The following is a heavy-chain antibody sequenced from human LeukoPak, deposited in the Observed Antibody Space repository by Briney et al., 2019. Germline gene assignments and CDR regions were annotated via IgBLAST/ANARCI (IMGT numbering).Heavy chain of an antibody. CDR3: VGFWSGYPTHAFDI. CDR1: GFTFSSYW. V-gene: IGHV3-7*01. D-gene: IGHD3-3*01. J-gene: IGHJ3*02. CDR2: IKQDGSEK. Sequence: GGSLRLSCAASGFTFSSYWMSWVRQAPGKGLEWVANIKQDGSEKYYVDSVKSRFTISRDNAKNSLYLQMNSLRAEDTAVYYCVGFWSGYPTHAFDIWGQGTMVTVSS.